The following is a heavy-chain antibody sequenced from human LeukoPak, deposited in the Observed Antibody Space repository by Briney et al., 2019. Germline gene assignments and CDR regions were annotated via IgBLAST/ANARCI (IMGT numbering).Heavy chain of an antibody. CDR2: IKGDWSST. CDR1: GFTFSSYW. Sequence: GGSLRLSCAASGFTFSSYWMHWVRHTPGKGLVWVSRIKGDWSSTSYADSVKGRFTISRDNAKNTLYQQMNSLRAEDTAVYYCARDGYSFGHAFDYWGQGTLVTVSS. V-gene: IGHV3-74*01. CDR3: ARDGYSFGHAFDY. J-gene: IGHJ4*02. D-gene: IGHD5-18*01.